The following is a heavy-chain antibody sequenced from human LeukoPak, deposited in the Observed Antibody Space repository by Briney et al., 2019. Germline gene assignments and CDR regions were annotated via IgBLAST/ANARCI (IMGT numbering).Heavy chain of an antibody. Sequence: SETLSLTCTVSSGSISSYYWSWIRQPPGKGLEWIGYIYYSGSTNYNPSLKSRVTISVDTSKNQFSLKLSSVTAADTAVYYCARVRYCSSTSCPWGQGTLVTVSS. V-gene: IGHV4-59*01. J-gene: IGHJ5*02. CDR3: ARVRYCSSTSCP. CDR2: IYYSGST. CDR1: SGSISSYY. D-gene: IGHD2-2*01.